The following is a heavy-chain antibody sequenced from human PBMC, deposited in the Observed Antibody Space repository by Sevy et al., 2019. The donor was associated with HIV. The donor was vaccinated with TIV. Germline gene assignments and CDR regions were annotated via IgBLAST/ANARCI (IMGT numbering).Heavy chain of an antibody. V-gene: IGHV4-34*01. Sequence: SETLSLTCAVYGGSFSGYYWSWIRQPPGKGLEWIGEINHSGSTNYNPSLMSRVTISVDTSKNQFSLKLSSVTAADTAVYYCAREADYYDSSGYYPVVDYWGQGTLVTVSS. D-gene: IGHD3-22*01. CDR1: GGSFSGYY. J-gene: IGHJ4*02. CDR3: AREADYYDSSGYYPVVDY. CDR2: INHSGST.